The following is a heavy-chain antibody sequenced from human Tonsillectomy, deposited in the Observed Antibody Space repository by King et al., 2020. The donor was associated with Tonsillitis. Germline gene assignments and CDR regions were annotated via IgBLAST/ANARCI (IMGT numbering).Heavy chain of an antibody. D-gene: IGHD6-25*01. CDR1: GYTFSDYY. CDR2: ISPNSGGT. CDR3: ARGSGGFDY. J-gene: IGHJ4*02. V-gene: IGHV1-2*02. Sequence: VQLVESGAEVKKPGASVKVSCKASGYTFSDYYMNWVRQAPGQGLEWMGWISPNSGGTSYAQKFQGRVTMTRDTSISTAYMELSRLRSDDTAVYYCARGSGGFDYWVQGTLVTVSS.